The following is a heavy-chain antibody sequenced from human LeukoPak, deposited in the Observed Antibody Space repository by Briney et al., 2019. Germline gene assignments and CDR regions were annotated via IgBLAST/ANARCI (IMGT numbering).Heavy chain of an antibody. Sequence: PGGSLRLSCAASGFTFSSYEMNWVRQAPGKGLEWVSYISSSGSTIYYADSVKGRFTISRDNAKNSLYLQMNSLRAEDTAVYYCARDGQSSSWYAPLTPDYYYYYYMDVWGKGTTVTVSS. V-gene: IGHV3-48*03. D-gene: IGHD6-13*01. CDR1: GFTFSSYE. J-gene: IGHJ6*03. CDR3: ARDGQSSSWYAPLTPDYYYYYYMDV. CDR2: ISSSGSTI.